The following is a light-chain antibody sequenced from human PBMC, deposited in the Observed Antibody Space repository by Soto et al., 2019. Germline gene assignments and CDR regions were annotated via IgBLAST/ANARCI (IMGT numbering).Light chain of an antibody. CDR3: SSYTSSSTPYV. J-gene: IGLJ1*01. CDR2: EVS. V-gene: IGLV2-14*01. CDR1: SSVVGGYNY. Sequence: QSVLTQPASVSGSPGQSITICGTGTSSVVGGYNYVSWYHQHPGKAPKLLIYEVSNRPSGLSNRCSGSKSGNTASLTISGLQAEDEADYYCSSYTSSSTPYVFGTGTKVTVL.